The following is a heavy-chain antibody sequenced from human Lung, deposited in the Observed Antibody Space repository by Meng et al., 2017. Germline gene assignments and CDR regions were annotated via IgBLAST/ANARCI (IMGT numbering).Heavy chain of an antibody. V-gene: IGHV1-18*01. CDR3: SSYEADILTGYYLRTLGHGMDF. J-gene: IGHJ6*02. D-gene: IGHD3-9*01. CDR2: ISAYNGKT. CDR1: GYSFTNYG. Sequence: GESLKISCKSSGYSFTNYGISWVRQAPGQGLEWMGWISAYNGKTSYAKKFQGRVTMTKDTSTNRGYMELRSLRSDDTAVYYCSSYEADILTGYYLRTLGHGMDFWGQGTMVTVSS.